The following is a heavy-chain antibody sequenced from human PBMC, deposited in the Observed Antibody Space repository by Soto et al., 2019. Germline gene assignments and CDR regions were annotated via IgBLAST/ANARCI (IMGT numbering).Heavy chain of an antibody. CDR1: GYTFTSYG. J-gene: IGHJ4*02. V-gene: IGHV1-18*01. CDR3: ARDLHGYPYY. D-gene: IGHD3-16*01. Sequence: GASVKVSCKASGYTFTSYGISWVRQAPGQGLEWMGWISAYSGNTNYAQKHQGRVTMTTDKSTSTAYMELRSQRSDDQAVYYCARDLHGYPYYWGQGTLVTVSS. CDR2: ISAYSGNT.